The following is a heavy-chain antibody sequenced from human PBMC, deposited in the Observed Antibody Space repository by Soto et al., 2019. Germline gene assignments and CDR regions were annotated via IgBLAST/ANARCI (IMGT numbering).Heavy chain of an antibody. CDR3: ARGGPAPYYYYGMDV. CDR1: GYSFTTYG. CDR2: ISAYNGNT. J-gene: IGHJ6*02. V-gene: IGHV1-18*01. Sequence: QVQLVQSGGEVKKPGASVKVSCKTSGYSFTTYGISWVRQAPGQGLEWMGWISAYNGNTHYAQKLQGRVTMTTDTSTSTAYMELRSLRSDDTDVYYCARGGPAPYYYYGMDVWGQGSTVTVSS.